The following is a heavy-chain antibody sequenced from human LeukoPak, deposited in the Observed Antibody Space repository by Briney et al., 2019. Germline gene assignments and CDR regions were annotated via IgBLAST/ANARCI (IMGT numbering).Heavy chain of an antibody. D-gene: IGHD6-6*01. J-gene: IGHJ4*02. Sequence: PGRSLRLSCAASGFTFDDYAMHWVRQAPGKGLEWVSGISWNSGSIGYADSVEGRFTISRDNAKNSLYLQMNSLRAEDMALYYCVKDKAARPHYYFDYWGQGTLVTVSS. CDR2: ISWNSGSI. CDR3: VKDKAARPHYYFDY. V-gene: IGHV3-9*03. CDR1: GFTFDDYA.